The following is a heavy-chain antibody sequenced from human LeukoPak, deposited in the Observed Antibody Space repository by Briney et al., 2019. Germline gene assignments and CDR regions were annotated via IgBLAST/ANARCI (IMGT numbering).Heavy chain of an antibody. Sequence: PSETLSLTCTVSGGSISSSGYYWGWIRQPPGKGLEWIGSIYYSGSTYYNPSLKSRVTISVDTSKNQFSLKLSSVTAADTAVYYCARHVLGVMITFGGVIAPDAFDIWGQGTMVTVSS. D-gene: IGHD3-16*02. CDR3: ARHVLGVMITFGGVIAPDAFDI. V-gene: IGHV4-39*01. J-gene: IGHJ3*02. CDR1: GGSISSSGYY. CDR2: IYYSGST.